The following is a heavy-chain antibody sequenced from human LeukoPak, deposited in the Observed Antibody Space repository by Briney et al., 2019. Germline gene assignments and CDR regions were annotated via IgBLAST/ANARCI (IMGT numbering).Heavy chain of an antibody. D-gene: IGHD3-10*01. J-gene: IGHJ5*02. CDR1: GFTFSSYA. V-gene: IGHV3-23*01. CDR3: AKDTDYYGSGSYSDP. Sequence: PGGSLRLSCATPGFTFSSYAMSWVRQAPGKGLEWVSAISGSSGSTYYADSVKGRFTISRDNSKNTLYLQMNSLRAEDTAVYYCAKDTDYYGSGSYSDPWGQGTLVTVSS. CDR2: ISGSSGST.